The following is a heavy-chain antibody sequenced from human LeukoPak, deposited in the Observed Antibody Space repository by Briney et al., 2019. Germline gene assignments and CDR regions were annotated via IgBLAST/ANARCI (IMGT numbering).Heavy chain of an antibody. V-gene: IGHV3-30*18. J-gene: IGHJ4*02. CDR2: ISYDGSNK. CDR3: AKDLWGFDY. CDR1: GFTFSSYG. D-gene: IGHD3-16*01. Sequence: GGSLRLSCAASGFTFSSYGMHWVRQAPGKGLEWVAVISYDGSNKYYADSVKGRFTISRDNSKSTLYLQMNSLRAEDTAVYYCAKDLWGFDYWGQGTLVTVSS.